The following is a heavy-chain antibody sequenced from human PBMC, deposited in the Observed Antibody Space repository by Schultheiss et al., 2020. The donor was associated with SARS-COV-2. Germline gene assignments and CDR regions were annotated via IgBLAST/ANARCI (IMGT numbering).Heavy chain of an antibody. CDR1: GGSVSSDSS. J-gene: IGHJ3*02. CDR3: ARDKSPDYFDNSAYYSPDASDM. CDR2: ISTSGST. V-gene: IGHV4-61*01. Sequence: SETLSLTCTVSGGSVSSDSSWSWIRQPPGKGLEWIGYISTSGSTNYNPSLESRVTISVDTSKNQFFLKLSSVTAADTAVYYCARDKSPDYFDNSAYYSPDASDMWGQGTLVTVSS. D-gene: IGHD3-22*01.